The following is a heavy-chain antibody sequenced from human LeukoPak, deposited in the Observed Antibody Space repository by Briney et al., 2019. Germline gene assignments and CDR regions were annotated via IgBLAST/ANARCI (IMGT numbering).Heavy chain of an antibody. CDR3: AREHVLRFLEMGFWFDP. CDR1: GGSMNSGGYY. Sequence: SETLSLTCTVSGGSMNSGGYYWSWIRQHPGKGLEWIGYSYYGGNPYYNPSLKSRVTMSVDTSKNQFSLKPSSVTAADTAVYYCAREHVLRFLEMGFWFDPWGQGTLVTVSS. V-gene: IGHV4-31*03. J-gene: IGHJ5*02. CDR2: SYYGGNP. D-gene: IGHD3-3*01.